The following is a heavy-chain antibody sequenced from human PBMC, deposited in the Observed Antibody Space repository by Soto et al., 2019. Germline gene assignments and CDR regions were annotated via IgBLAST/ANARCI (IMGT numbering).Heavy chain of an antibody. CDR1: GGSISTFY. CDR3: ARVMITFGGGPFGAFDI. CDR2: IYYSGST. J-gene: IGHJ3*02. D-gene: IGHD3-16*01. V-gene: IGHV4-59*01. Sequence: SETLSLTCTVSGGSISTFYWGWIRQPPGKGLEWIGYIYYSGSTNYNPSLKSRVTISVDTSKNQFSLKLSSVTAADTAVYYCARVMITFGGGPFGAFDIWGQGTMVTVSS.